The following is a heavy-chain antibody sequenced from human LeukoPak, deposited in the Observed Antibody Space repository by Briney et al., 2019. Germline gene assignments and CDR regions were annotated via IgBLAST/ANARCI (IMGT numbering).Heavy chain of an antibody. CDR1: GSTFTSYW. CDR3: SRLGNYYDSSGYYLY. CDR2: IDLSDSYI. V-gene: IGHV5-10-1*01. D-gene: IGHD3-22*01. J-gene: IGHJ4*02. Sequence: KLGESLQISCKGSGSTFTSYWMSWVRQLPGKGLEWMGRIDLSDSYINYSTSFQVHVTISPDKSVSTAYLQRSSLKASDTAMYYWSRLGNYYDSSGYYLYRGQGTPVTVSS.